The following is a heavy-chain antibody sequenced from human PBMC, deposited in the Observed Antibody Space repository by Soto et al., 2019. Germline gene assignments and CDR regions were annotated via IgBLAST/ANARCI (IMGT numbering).Heavy chain of an antibody. CDR3: ARNVDFWSGYYDY. Sequence: PSETLSLTCTVSGGSISSGGYYWSWIRQHPGKGLEWIGYIYYSGSTYYNPSLKSRVTISVDTSKNQFSLKLSSVTAADTAVHYCARNVDFWSGYYDYWGQGTLVTVSS. V-gene: IGHV4-31*03. CDR2: IYYSGST. J-gene: IGHJ4*02. CDR1: GGSISSGGYY. D-gene: IGHD3-3*01.